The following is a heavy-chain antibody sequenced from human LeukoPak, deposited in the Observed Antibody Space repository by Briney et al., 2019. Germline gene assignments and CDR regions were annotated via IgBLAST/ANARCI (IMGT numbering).Heavy chain of an antibody. J-gene: IGHJ5*02. D-gene: IGHD1-1*01. Sequence: PSETLSLTCTVSGGSISSNSYYWGWIRQPPGKGLEWIGSIYYSGSTYYNPSLKSRVTISVDTSKNQFSLKLSSVTAADTAVYYCARHPTRDWNGSYNCFDPWGQGTLVTVSS. CDR1: GGSISSNSYY. V-gene: IGHV4-39*01. CDR3: ARHPTRDWNGSYNCFDP. CDR2: IYYSGST.